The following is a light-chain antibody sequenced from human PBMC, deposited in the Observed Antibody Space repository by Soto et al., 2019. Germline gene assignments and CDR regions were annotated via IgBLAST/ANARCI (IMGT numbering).Light chain of an antibody. CDR1: QSLIHSDGSTY. Sequence: DVVMTQSPLSLPVTLGQPASISCRSSQSLIHSDGSTYLSWFQQRPGQSPRRLIYEVSDRDSGVQDRFSDSGSGTHFTLNTSGEDGEDVGVYYGMQGTHSPWTFAQGPEVEIK. CDR2: EVS. V-gene: IGKV2-30*02. CDR3: MQGTHSPWT. J-gene: IGKJ1*01.